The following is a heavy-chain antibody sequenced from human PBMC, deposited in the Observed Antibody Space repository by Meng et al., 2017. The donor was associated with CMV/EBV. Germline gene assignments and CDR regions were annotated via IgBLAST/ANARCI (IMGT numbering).Heavy chain of an antibody. J-gene: IGHJ4*02. D-gene: IGHD2-2*01. Sequence: GGSLRLSCLASGFTFSSINFIWVCQAPGKGLEWVGRIKSKTDGGTTDYAAPVKGRFTISRDDSKNTLYLQMNSLKTEDTAVYYCTTGVGYCSSTSCWPVGYWGQGTLVTVSS. V-gene: IGHV3-15*01. CDR1: GFTFSSIN. CDR2: IKSKTDGGTT. CDR3: TTGVGYCSSTSCWPVGY.